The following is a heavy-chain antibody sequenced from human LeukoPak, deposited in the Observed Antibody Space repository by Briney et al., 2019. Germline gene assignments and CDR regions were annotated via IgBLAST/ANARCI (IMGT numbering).Heavy chain of an antibody. CDR3: ARCPDDYYDSSGYYYVIFDY. Sequence: GGSLRLSCAASGFTFSDYYMSWIRQAPGKGLEWVSYISSSGSTIYYADSVKGRFTISRDNAKNPLYLQMNSLRAEDTAVYYCARCPDDYYDSSGYYYVIFDYWGQGTLVTVSS. V-gene: IGHV3-11*01. CDR1: GFTFSDYY. CDR2: ISSSGSTI. J-gene: IGHJ4*02. D-gene: IGHD3-22*01.